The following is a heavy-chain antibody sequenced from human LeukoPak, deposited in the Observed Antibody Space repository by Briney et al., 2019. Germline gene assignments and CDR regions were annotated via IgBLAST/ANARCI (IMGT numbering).Heavy chain of an antibody. CDR3: ARDSGRVNY. V-gene: IGHV3-23*01. Sequence: PGGSLRLSCAASGFTFSSYAMSWVRQAPGKGLEWVSAISGSGGSTYYADSVKGRFTISRDNAKNSLFLQMNSLRPEDTAVYYCARDSGRVNYWGQGTLVTVSS. J-gene: IGHJ4*02. D-gene: IGHD6-19*01. CDR2: ISGSGGST. CDR1: GFTFSSYA.